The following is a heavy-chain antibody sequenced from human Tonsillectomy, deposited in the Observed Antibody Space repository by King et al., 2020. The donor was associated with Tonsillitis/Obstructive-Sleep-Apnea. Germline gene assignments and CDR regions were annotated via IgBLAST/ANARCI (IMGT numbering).Heavy chain of an antibody. CDR1: GGSISSYY. J-gene: IGHJ4*02. V-gene: IGHV4-59*08. D-gene: IGHD3-10*01. CDR3: ARTPYAARGVYNLDY. CDR2: IYYSGST. Sequence: QLQESGPGLLKPSETLSLTCSVSGGSISSYYWSWIRQPPGKGLEWIGYIYYSGSTNYNPSLKSRVTISVDTAKNQFSLKLSYVTAADTAVYYCARTPYAARGVYNLDYWGQGTLVTVSS.